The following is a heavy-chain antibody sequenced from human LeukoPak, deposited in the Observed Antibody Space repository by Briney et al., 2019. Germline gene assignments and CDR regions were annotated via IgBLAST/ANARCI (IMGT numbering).Heavy chain of an antibody. CDR2: MQNDGSTK. J-gene: IGHJ4*02. CDR3: ATNGRYSFYLDY. Sequence: GSLRLSCAASGFTFSTYGLHWVRQAPGKGLEWVAFMQNDGSTKYFTDSVEGRFTISRDNSKSTLYMQLNSLRAEDTAVYYCATNGRYSFYLDYWGQGTLVTVSS. V-gene: IGHV3-30*02. CDR1: GFTFSTYG. D-gene: IGHD4-11*01.